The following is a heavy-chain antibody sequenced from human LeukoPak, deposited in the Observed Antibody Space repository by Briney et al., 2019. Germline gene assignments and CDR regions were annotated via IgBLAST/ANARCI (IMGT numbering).Heavy chain of an antibody. CDR2: INHSGST. V-gene: IGHV4-34*01. J-gene: IGHJ4*02. Sequence: HPSETLSLTCAVYGGSFSSYYWSWIRQPPGKGLEWIGEINHSGSTNYNPSLKSRVTISVDTSKNQFSLKLSSVTAADTAVYYCARAAGPYGFDYWGQGTLVTVSS. CDR1: GGSFSSYY. D-gene: IGHD3-10*01. CDR3: ARAAGPYGFDY.